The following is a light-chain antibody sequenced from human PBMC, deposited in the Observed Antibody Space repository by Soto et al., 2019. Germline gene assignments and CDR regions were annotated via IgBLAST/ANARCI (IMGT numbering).Light chain of an antibody. Sequence: DIQMTQSPSFLSASVGDRVTITCRASQAISNYLNWYQQKPGKAPNLLIFGAKTLQSGVPSRFSGSGSGTEFTLTISSLQADDFATYYCLQHNIYPLTFGGGTKVDNK. J-gene: IGKJ4*01. V-gene: IGKV1-17*01. CDR2: GAK. CDR3: LQHNIYPLT. CDR1: QAISNY.